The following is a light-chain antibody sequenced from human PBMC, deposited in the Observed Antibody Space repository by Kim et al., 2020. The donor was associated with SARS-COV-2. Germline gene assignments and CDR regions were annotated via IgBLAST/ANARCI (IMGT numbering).Light chain of an antibody. CDR3: QQYYSYWYS. CDR1: QNLDSW. J-gene: IGKJ2*01. CDR2: DAS. V-gene: IGKV1-5*01. Sequence: GSRVTITCRASQNLDSWLAWYQHKAEQPPKLLIYDASTLQSGVPSRFSGNGSGTEFTLTISNLQPDDFATYYCQQYYSYWYSFCQGTKLEI.